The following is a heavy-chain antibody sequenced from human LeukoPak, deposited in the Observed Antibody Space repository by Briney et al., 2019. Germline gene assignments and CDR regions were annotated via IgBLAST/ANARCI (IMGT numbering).Heavy chain of an antibody. Sequence: GASLRPSCAAAEFTFSIYSINWVRQPAGRWLEWVSYISSSSRIIYYADSVKGRFTISRDNAKNSLYLQMNSLRDEDTAVYYCARGLLGRGGGSFDYWGQGTLVTVSS. CDR2: ISSSSRII. CDR3: ARGLLGRGGGSFDY. J-gene: IGHJ4*02. V-gene: IGHV3-48*02. D-gene: IGHD3-10*01. CDR1: EFTFSIYS.